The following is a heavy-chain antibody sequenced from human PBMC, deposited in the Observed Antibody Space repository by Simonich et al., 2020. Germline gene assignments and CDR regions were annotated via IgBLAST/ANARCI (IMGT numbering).Heavy chain of an antibody. CDR1: GGSFSGYY. V-gene: IGHV4-34*01. CDR2: NNHSGST. D-gene: IGHD1-26*01. CDR3: ARGLIGGSYYY. Sequence: QVQLQQWGAGLLKPSETLSLTCAVYGGSFSGYYWSWIRQPPGKGLEWMGENNHSGSTNYNRSLKGRVTISVDTSKNQFSLKRSSVTAADTAVYYCARGLIGGSYYYWGQGTLVTVSS. J-gene: IGHJ4*02.